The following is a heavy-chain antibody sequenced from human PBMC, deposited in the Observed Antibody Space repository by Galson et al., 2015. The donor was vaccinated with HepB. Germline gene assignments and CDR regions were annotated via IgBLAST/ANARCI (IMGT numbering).Heavy chain of an antibody. CDR3: ARGLGSSSDY. CDR2: IYTGGGT. D-gene: IGHD6-6*01. CDR1: GFTVSTYY. V-gene: IGHV3-53*01. Sequence: SLRLSCAASGFTVSTYYMSWARQAPGKGLEWVSVIYTGGGTYYADSVRGRFTISRDTSKNTLYLQMNSLRADDTAVYYCARGLGSSSDYWGQGTLVTVSS. J-gene: IGHJ4*02.